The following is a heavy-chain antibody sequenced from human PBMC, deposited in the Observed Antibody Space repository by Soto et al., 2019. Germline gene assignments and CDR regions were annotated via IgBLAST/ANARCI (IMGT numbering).Heavy chain of an antibody. CDR1: GYSFTRYG. CDR2: INTYNENT. V-gene: IGHV1-18*01. CDR3: AMVDVYVTPSPQDV. Sequence: QVQLVQSRAEVKNPGASVKVSCKASGYSFTRYGIAWARQAPGQGLECMGWINTYNENTNYAQNHQGRVTLTTDTSTSTANMELTILRSNDTAIYYCAMVDVYVTPSPQDVWGQGTTVIVSS. D-gene: IGHD3-16*01. J-gene: IGHJ6*02.